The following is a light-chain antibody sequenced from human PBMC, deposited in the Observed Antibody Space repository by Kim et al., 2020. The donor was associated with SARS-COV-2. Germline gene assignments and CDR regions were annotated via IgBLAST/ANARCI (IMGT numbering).Light chain of an antibody. CDR1: NSNIGTET. J-gene: IGLJ2*01. CDR3: ATWDGSLNGPV. Sequence: QSVLTQPPSASGTPGQRVIISCSGSNSNIGTETVVWYQQLPGTAPKLLIHGDNKRPSGVPDRFSGSKSGTSASLAISGLQSEDEADYYCATWDGSLNGPVFGGGTQLTVL. V-gene: IGLV1-44*01. CDR2: GDN.